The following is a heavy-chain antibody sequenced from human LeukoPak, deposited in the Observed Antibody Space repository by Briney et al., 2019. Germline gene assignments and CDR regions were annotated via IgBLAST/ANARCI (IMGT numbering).Heavy chain of an antibody. J-gene: IGHJ4*02. D-gene: IGHD4-17*01. CDR1: GFTFSSYS. Sequence: GGSLRLSCAASGFTFSSYSMQWVRQTPGKGLEWVGIMSNSGENRFYGEAVKGRFTIYRDNSQNTLYLQMNSLRPEDTAVYYCAKGVASVTRYVDYWGQGTLVTVSS. CDR3: AKGVASVTRYVDY. CDR2: MSNSGENR. V-gene: IGHV3-30*18.